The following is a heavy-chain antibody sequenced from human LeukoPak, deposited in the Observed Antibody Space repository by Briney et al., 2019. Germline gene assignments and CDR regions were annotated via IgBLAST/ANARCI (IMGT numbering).Heavy chain of an antibody. J-gene: IGHJ4*02. V-gene: IGHV3-11*01. D-gene: IGHD2-15*01. Sequence: PGGSLRLSCAASGFIFSDYYMHWIRQAPGKGLEWISFISSSGHTIYYADSVEGRFTVSRDNAKKSLFLQIDPLRAEDTAVYYCASGMAAAADYWGQGTLVTVSS. CDR1: GFIFSDYY. CDR2: ISSSGHTI. CDR3: ASGMAAAADY.